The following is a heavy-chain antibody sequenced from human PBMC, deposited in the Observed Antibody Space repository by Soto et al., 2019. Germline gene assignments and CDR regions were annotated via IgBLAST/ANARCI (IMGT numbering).Heavy chain of an antibody. CDR2: MNPNSGNT. CDR3: ARGGQQLVTYYLYYYGMDV. Sequence: QVQLVQSGAEVKKPGASVKVSCKASGYTFTSYDINWVRQATGQGLEWMGWMNPNSGNTGYAQKFQGRVTMTRNTSINTAYMELSSLRSEDTAVHYCARGGQQLVTYYLYYYGMDVWGQGPKLTVSS. D-gene: IGHD6-13*01. V-gene: IGHV1-8*01. CDR1: GYTFTSYD. J-gene: IGHJ6*01.